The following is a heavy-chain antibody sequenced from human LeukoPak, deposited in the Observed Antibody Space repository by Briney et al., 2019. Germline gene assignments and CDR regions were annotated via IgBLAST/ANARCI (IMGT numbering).Heavy chain of an antibody. J-gene: IGHJ4*02. Sequence: SETLSLTCTVSGGSISSSSYYWGWIRQPPGKGLEWIGNIYYSGSAYYNPSLKSRVTISVDTSKSQFSLKVRSVTAADTAVYYCARSAIAAAGWYLDYWGQGTLVTVSS. CDR1: GGSISSSSYY. CDR2: IYYSGSA. V-gene: IGHV4-39*07. D-gene: IGHD6-13*01. CDR3: ARSAIAAAGWYLDY.